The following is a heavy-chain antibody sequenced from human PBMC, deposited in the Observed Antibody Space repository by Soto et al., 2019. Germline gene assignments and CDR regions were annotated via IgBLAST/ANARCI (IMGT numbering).Heavy chain of an antibody. J-gene: IGHJ3*02. CDR2: IVVGSGNT. V-gene: IGHV1-58*01. Sequence: SVKVSCKGSGFTFTGSAVQRVRQAREQRLEWIGWIVVGSGNTNYAQKFQSRVTLSVDKSKNEFSLKMSSVTAADTAVYYCTSKFGQLLADAFDIWGQGTMVTVSS. CDR3: TSKFGQLLADAFDI. D-gene: IGHD3-10*01. CDR1: GFTFTGSA.